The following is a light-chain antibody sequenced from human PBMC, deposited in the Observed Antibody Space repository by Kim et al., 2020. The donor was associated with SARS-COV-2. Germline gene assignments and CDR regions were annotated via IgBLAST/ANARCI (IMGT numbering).Light chain of an antibody. CDR2: GKN. CDR3: NSRDSSGNHVV. V-gene: IGLV3-19*01. CDR1: SLRSYY. Sequence: ALGQQGRITCKGDSLRSYYASWYQQKPGQAPVLVIYGKNNRPSGIPDRFSGSSSGNTASLTITGAQAEDEADYYCNSRDSSGNHVVFGGGTQLTVL. J-gene: IGLJ2*01.